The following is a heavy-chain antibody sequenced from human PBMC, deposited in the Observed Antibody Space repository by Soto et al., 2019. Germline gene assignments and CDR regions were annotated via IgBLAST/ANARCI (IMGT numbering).Heavy chain of an antibody. CDR1: GFTFSSYA. CDR3: ARDRVAVAPDDFDY. Sequence: QVQLVESGGGVVQPGRSLRLSCAASGFTFSSYAMHWVRQAPGKGLEWVAVISYDGSNKYYADSVKGRFTISRDNSKNTLYLQMNSLRAEDTAVYYCARDRVAVAPDDFDYWVQETLVTVSS. CDR2: ISYDGSNK. V-gene: IGHV3-30-3*01. D-gene: IGHD6-19*01. J-gene: IGHJ4*02.